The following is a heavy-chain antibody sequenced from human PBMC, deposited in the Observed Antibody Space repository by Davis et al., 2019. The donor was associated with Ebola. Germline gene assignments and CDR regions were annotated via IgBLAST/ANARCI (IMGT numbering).Heavy chain of an antibody. D-gene: IGHD3-3*01. CDR3: VKTQFLEWSYGMDV. V-gene: IGHV3-64D*06. CDR2: ISSNGGST. CDR1: GFTFSSYA. Sequence: GGSLRLSCSASGFTFSSYAMHWVRQAPGKGLEYVSAISSNGGSTYYADSVKGRFTISRDNSKNTLYLQMSSLRAEDTALYYCVKTQFLEWSYGMDVWGQGTTVTVSS. J-gene: IGHJ6*02.